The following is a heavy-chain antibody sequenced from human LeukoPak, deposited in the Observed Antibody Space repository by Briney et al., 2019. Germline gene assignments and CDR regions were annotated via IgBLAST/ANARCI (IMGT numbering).Heavy chain of an antibody. D-gene: IGHD3/OR15-3a*01. CDR1: GGSISNAYYY. CDR3: ARGPRFFGLRYYFDY. Sequence: SETPSLTCTVSGGSISNAYYYWGWIRQPPGKGLEYIGSVNYDAYTNYNPSLKSRVTISVDTSKNQFSLKLSSVTAADTAVYYCARGPRFFGLRYYFDYWGQGTLVTVSS. V-gene: IGHV4-39*07. J-gene: IGHJ4*02. CDR2: VNYDAYT.